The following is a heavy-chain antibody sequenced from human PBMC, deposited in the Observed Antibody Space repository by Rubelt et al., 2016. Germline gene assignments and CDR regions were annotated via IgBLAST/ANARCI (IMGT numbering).Heavy chain of an antibody. CDR2: INHSGST. Sequence: QVQLQQWGAGLLKPSETLSLTCGVYGGSFSGYYWSWIRQSPGKGLEWIGEINHSGSTNYNPSLKSRVTISVDTSKNQYSLKLRSVSAADTAVYYCARPLGFNYCNGMDVWGQGTTVTVSS. CDR1: GGSFSGYY. CDR3: ARPLGFNYCNGMDV. V-gene: IGHV4-34*01. J-gene: IGHJ6*02.